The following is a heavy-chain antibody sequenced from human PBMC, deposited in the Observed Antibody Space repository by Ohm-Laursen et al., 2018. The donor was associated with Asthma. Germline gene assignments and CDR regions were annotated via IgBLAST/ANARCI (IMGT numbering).Heavy chain of an antibody. CDR3: ARVGSDYYDSSGPLYFDY. V-gene: IGHV4-59*06. D-gene: IGHD3-22*01. CDR1: GGSISSYY. Sequence: TLSLTWTVSGGSISSYYWSWIRQPPGKGLEWIGYIYYSGSTYYNPSLKSRVTISVDTSKNQFSLKLSSVIATDTAVYYCARVGSDYYDSSGPLYFDYWGQGTLVTVSS. CDR2: IYYSGST. J-gene: IGHJ4*02.